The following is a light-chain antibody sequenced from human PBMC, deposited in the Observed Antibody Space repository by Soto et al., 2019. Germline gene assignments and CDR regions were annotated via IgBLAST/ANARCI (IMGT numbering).Light chain of an antibody. J-gene: IGLJ3*02. V-gene: IGLV2-11*01. CDR1: SSDVGGYNY. CDR3: CSYAGTYTWV. CDR2: DVS. Sequence: QSALTQPRSVSGSPGQSVTISCTGTSSDVGGYNYVSWYQQHPGNAPKLMIYDVSKRPSGVPDRFSGSKSGNTASLTISGLQAEDEADYYYCSYAGTYTWVFGGGTKLTVL.